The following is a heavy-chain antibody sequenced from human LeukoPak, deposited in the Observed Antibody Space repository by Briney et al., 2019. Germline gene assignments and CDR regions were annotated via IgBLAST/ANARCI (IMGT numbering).Heavy chain of an antibody. CDR1: GGSISSSSYY. CDR3: ARDLLAEYYYGSGSYPNWFDP. J-gene: IGHJ5*02. V-gene: IGHV4-39*07. CDR2: IYYSGST. Sequence: SETLSLTCTVSGGSISSSSYYWGWIRQPPGKGLESIGTIYYSGSTYYNPSLKSRVTISVDTSKKQFSLKLSSVTAADTAVYYCARDLLAEYYYGSGSYPNWFDPWGQGTLVTVSS. D-gene: IGHD3-10*01.